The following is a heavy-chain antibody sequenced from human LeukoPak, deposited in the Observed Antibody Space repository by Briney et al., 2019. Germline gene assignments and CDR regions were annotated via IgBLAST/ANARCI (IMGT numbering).Heavy chain of an antibody. CDR1: GFTLSNYA. V-gene: IGHV3-23*01. D-gene: IGHD3-22*01. Sequence: PGGSLRLSCAASGFTLSNYAMTWVRQAPGKGLEWVSGISGSGDYTFYADSVKGRFTISRDDSKNTLYLQMNSLRAEDTAVYYCARGRTGYYDSSGYYPGWYFDYWGQGTLVTVSS. CDR3: ARGRTGYYDSSGYYPGWYFDY. J-gene: IGHJ4*02. CDR2: ISGSGDYT.